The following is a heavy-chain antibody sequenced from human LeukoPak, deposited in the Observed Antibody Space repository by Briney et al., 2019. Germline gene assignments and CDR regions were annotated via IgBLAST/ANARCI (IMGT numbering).Heavy chain of an antibody. D-gene: IGHD3-22*01. J-gene: IGHJ4*02. Sequence: ASVKVSCKASGYTFTAYYMHWVRQAPGQGLEWMGWINPNSGGTNYAQKFQGRVTMTRDTSISTAYMELSRLRSDDTAVYYCAREKYYYDSSGYSVYDYWGQGTLATVSS. V-gene: IGHV1-2*02. CDR3: AREKYYYDSSGYSVYDY. CDR1: GYTFTAYY. CDR2: INPNSGGT.